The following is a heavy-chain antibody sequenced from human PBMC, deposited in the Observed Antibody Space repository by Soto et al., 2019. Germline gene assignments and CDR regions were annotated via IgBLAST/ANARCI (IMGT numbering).Heavy chain of an antibody. D-gene: IGHD6-13*01. CDR1: GFTFSSYA. CDR2: ISGSGGST. Sequence: PXVSLRLSCAASGFTFSSYAMSWVRQAPGKGLEWVSAISGSGGSTYYADSVKGRFTISRDNSKNTLYLQMNSLRAEDTAVYYCAKASIAAAGYPDYYYGMDVWGQGTTVTVSS. J-gene: IGHJ6*02. V-gene: IGHV3-23*01. CDR3: AKASIAAAGYPDYYYGMDV.